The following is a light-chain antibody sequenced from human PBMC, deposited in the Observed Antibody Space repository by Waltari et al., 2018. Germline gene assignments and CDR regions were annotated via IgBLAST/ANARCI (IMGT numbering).Light chain of an antibody. CDR2: DAS. J-gene: IGKJ4*01. V-gene: IGKV1-33*01. CDR3: QKYDNLPL. CDR1: QDIRNH. Sequence: EIQMNQSPYSLSASIGDRVTITCQASQDIRNHLHWYQQKPGRAPKILIHDASNLQTVVPSRFSGSGSATHFTFTISSLQPEVIATYYCQKYDNLPLFGEGSKVEI.